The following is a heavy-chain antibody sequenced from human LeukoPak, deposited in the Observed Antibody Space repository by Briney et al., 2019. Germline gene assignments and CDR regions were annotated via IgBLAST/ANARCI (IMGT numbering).Heavy chain of an antibody. CDR3: ARGDIVVVPAAQGVYYYGMDV. Sequence: SETLSLTCAVYGGSFGGYYWSWIRQPPGKGLEWIGEINHSGSTNYNPSLKSRVTISVDTSKNQFSLKLSSVTAADTAVYYCARGDIVVVPAAQGVYYYGMDVWGQGTTVTVSS. CDR2: INHSGST. CDR1: GGSFGGYY. D-gene: IGHD2-2*01. V-gene: IGHV4-34*01. J-gene: IGHJ6*02.